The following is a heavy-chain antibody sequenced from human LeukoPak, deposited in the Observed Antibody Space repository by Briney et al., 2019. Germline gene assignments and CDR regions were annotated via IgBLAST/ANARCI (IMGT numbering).Heavy chain of an antibody. Sequence: PSETLSLTCTVSGDSISSSSYYWGWIRQPPGKGLEWIGHIYYRGSTYNNPSLKSRVTISVDTSKNQFSLKLSSVTAADTAVYYCARIDVGSSSWFFDYWGQGTLVTVSS. V-gene: IGHV4-39*07. CDR2: IYYRGST. J-gene: IGHJ4*02. CDR1: GDSISSSSYY. D-gene: IGHD6-13*01. CDR3: ARIDVGSSSWFFDY.